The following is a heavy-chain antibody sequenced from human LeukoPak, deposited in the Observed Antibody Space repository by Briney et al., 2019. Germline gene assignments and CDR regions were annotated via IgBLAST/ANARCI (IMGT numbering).Heavy chain of an antibody. CDR1: GFTFSSYG. CDR3: AKDDYYDSSGRRDPRWYYFDY. V-gene: IGHV3-33*06. CDR2: IWYDGSNK. J-gene: IGHJ4*02. D-gene: IGHD3-22*01. Sequence: PGRSLRLSCAASGFTFSSYGMHWVRQAPGKGLEWVAVIWYDGSNKYYADSVKGRFTSSRDNSKNTLYLQMNSLRAEDTAVYYCAKDDYYDSSGRRDPRWYYFDYWGQGTLVTVSS.